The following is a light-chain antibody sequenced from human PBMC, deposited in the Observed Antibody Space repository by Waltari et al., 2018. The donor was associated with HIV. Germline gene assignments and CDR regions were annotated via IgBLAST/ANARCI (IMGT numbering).Light chain of an antibody. V-gene: IGLV4-69*01. Sequence: QLVLTQSPSASASLRAPVKLTCTLSSGHSNYAITWQPHQPEKGPRDLMRLNSGGSYLKGDGIPDRFAGYSSGAERYLIISSLQSEDEADYYCQTWTTGIVLFGGGTKLTVL. CDR2: LNSGGSY. J-gene: IGLJ2*01. CDR3: QTWTTGIVL. CDR1: SGHSNYA.